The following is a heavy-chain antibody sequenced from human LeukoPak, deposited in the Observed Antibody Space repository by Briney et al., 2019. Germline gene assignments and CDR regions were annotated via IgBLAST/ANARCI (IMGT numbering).Heavy chain of an antibody. Sequence: GGSLRLSCAASGFTFDDYAMHWVRQAPGKGLEWVSGISWNSGSIGYADSVKGRFTISRDNAKNSLYLQMNSLRAEDMALYYCAKEALGATLLSGDAFDIWGQGTMVTVSS. V-gene: IGHV3-9*03. D-gene: IGHD1-26*01. CDR2: ISWNSGSI. CDR3: AKEALGATLLSGDAFDI. CDR1: GFTFDDYA. J-gene: IGHJ3*02.